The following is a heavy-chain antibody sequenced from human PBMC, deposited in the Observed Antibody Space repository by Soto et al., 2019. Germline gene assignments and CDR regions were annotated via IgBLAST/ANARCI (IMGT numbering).Heavy chain of an antibody. V-gene: IGHV3-66*01. CDR1: GFTVSSNY. J-gene: IGHJ6*03. Sequence: EVQLVESGGGLVQPGGSLRLSCAASGFTVSSNYMSWVRQAPGKGLEWVSVIYSGGSTYYADSVKGRFTISRDNSKNTLYFQMNSLRAEDTAVYYCARSEGYYYYMDVWGKGTTVTVSS. CDR2: IYSGGST. CDR3: ARSEGYYYYMDV.